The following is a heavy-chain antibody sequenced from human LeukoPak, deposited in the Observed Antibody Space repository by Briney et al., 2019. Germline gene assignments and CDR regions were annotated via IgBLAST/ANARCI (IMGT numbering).Heavy chain of an antibody. V-gene: IGHV4-4*07. J-gene: IGHJ6*02. Sequence: SETLSLTCTVSGGSISSYYWSWIRQPAGKGLEWIGRIYTSGSTNYNPSLKSRVTMSVDTSKNQFSLKLSSVTAADTAVYYCAVRPNYDFWSGYPHYYYYGMDVWGQGITVTVSS. CDR2: IYTSGST. CDR1: GGSISSYY. D-gene: IGHD3-3*01. CDR3: AVRPNYDFWSGYPHYYYYGMDV.